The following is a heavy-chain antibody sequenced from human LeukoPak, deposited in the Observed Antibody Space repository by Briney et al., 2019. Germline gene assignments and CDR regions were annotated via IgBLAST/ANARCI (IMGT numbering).Heavy chain of an antibody. J-gene: IGHJ4*02. V-gene: IGHV1-69*01. CDR2: IIPIFGTA. CDR3: ARDRYTWYDILTGYYDY. D-gene: IGHD3-9*01. CDR1: GGTFSSYA. Sequence: ASVKVSCKASGGTFSSYAISWVRQAPGQGLEWMGGIIPIFGTANYAQKFQGRVTITADESTSTAYMELSSLRSEDTAVYYCARDRYTWYDILTGYYDYWGQGTLVTVSS.